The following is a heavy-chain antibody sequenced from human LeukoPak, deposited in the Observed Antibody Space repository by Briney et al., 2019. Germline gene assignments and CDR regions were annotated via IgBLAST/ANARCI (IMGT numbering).Heavy chain of an antibody. CDR2: ISYDGSNK. D-gene: IGHD6-6*01. CDR3: ARDDHSSCDY. Sequence: AGGSLRLSCAASGFTFSSYAMHWVRQAPGKGLEWVAVISYDGSNKYYADSVKGRFTISRDNSKHTLYLQMNSLRAEDTAVYYCARDDHSSCDYWGQGTLVTVSS. J-gene: IGHJ4*02. CDR1: GFTFSSYA. V-gene: IGHV3-30-3*01.